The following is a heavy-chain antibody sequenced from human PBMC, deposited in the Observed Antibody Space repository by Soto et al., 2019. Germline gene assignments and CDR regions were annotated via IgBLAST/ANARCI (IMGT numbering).Heavy chain of an antibody. D-gene: IGHD2-21*01. CDR1: GFTFNSYG. J-gene: IGHJ4*01. V-gene: IGHV3-30*18. CDR2: ISYDGSDK. Sequence: GGSLGLSCAASGFTFNSYGMHWVRQGTGKGLEWVALISYDGSDKYYPDSVKGRFTISRDNSKNTLYLQMNSLRPEDTAVYYCAKVLGQETIPDYWGHGTLLTVSS. CDR3: AKVLGQETIPDY.